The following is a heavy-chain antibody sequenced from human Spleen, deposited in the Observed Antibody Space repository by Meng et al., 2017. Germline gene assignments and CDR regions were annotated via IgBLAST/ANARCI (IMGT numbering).Heavy chain of an antibody. Sequence: VQMWGGGGGLVQPGGSLRLSWAASGFSFTSYAMSWVRHAPGKGLEWVSALSGGGFTTYYADSVKGRFAISRHNSKNTLYPQMNSLRAEDTALYYCAKYSYGLGDYLDYWGQGALVTVSS. CDR1: GFSFTSYA. D-gene: IGHD3-10*01. CDR3: AKYSYGLGDYLDY. CDR2: LSGGGFTT. V-gene: IGHV3-23*01. J-gene: IGHJ4*02.